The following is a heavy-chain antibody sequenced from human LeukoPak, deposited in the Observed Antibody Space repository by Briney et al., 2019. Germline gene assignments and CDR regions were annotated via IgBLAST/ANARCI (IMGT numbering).Heavy chain of an antibody. Sequence: PGGSLRPSCAASGFTFSSYGMHWVRQAPGKGLEWVAVISYDGSNKYYADSVKGRFTISRDNSKNTLYLQMNSLRAEDTAVYYCARENTIFGVVIIGGPDAFDIWGQGTMVTVSS. CDR2: ISYDGSNK. J-gene: IGHJ3*02. CDR1: GFTFSSYG. CDR3: ARENTIFGVVIIGGPDAFDI. V-gene: IGHV3-30*03. D-gene: IGHD3-3*01.